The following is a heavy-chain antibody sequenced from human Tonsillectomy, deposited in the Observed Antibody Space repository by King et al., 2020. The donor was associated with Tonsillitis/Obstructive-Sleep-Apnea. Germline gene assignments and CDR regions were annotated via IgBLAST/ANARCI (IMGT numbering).Heavy chain of an antibody. D-gene: IGHD6-13*01. J-gene: IGHJ6*03. V-gene: IGHV4-61*01. CDR2: IYYSGST. Sequence: QLQESGPGLVKPSETLSLTCTVSGGSVSSGSYYWSWIRQPPGKGLEWIGYIYYSGSTNYNPSLKSRVTISADMSKNQFSLKLNSVTAADTAVYYCAKATGSSTWRLNPPPWGFYYYYMDVWGKGTTVTVSS. CDR1: GGSVSSGSYY. CDR3: AKATGSSTWRLNPPPWGFYYYYMDV.